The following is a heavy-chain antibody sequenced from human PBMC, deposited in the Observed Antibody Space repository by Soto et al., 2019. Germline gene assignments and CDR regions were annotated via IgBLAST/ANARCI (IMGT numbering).Heavy chain of an antibody. CDR2: IGTAGDT. CDR1: GFSFNNYD. J-gene: IGHJ6*01. D-gene: IGHD3-16*01. Sequence: EVQLVESGGGLVQPGGSLRLSCAASGFSFNNYDMHWVRQATGKGLEWVSGIGTAGDTYYPDSVKGRFTISRENAKNSLYLQMNSLRAGDTAVYYCARGGPNWDYYFYGMDVW. V-gene: IGHV3-13*04. CDR3: ARGGPNWDYYFYGMDV.